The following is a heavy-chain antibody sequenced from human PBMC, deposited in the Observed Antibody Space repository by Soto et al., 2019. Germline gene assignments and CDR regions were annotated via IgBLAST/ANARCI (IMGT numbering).Heavy chain of an antibody. CDR2: ISAYNGYT. CDR1: GYNFTKYG. V-gene: IGHV1-18*01. Sequence: QVQLVQSGTEVKKPGASLKVSCKASGYNFTKYGISWVRQAPGQGLEWMGWISAYNGYTKYKQKFQGRVTRTTDTSKSTGYMELRSLRFDDTAVYYCVRGPVPLTYYAGIDVWGQGTTVTVS. D-gene: IGHD3-22*01. J-gene: IGHJ6*02. CDR3: VRGPVPLTYYAGIDV.